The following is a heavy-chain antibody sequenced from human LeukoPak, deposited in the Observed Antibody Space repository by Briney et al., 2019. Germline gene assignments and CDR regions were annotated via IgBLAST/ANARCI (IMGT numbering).Heavy chain of an antibody. Sequence: GGSLRLSCAASGFTFSSYWMHWVRQAPGKGLVWVSRINSDGSSTSYADSVKGRFTISRDNAKNTLYLQMNSLRAEDTAVYYCARVGGAAAGYYYYCYMDVWGKGTTVTVSS. CDR2: INSDGSST. CDR3: ARVGGAAAGYYYYCYMDV. D-gene: IGHD6-13*01. J-gene: IGHJ6*03. V-gene: IGHV3-74*01. CDR1: GFTFSSYW.